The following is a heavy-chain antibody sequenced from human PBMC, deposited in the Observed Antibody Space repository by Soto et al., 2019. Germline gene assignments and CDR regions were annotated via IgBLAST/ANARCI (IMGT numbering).Heavy chain of an antibody. D-gene: IGHD1-7*01. CDR3: AAEITGTTWDYYYGMDV. J-gene: IGHJ6*02. CDR1: GFTFTSSA. CDR2: IVVGSGNT. Sequence: ASVKVSCKASGFTFTSSAVQWVRQARGQSLEWIGWIVVGSGNTNYAQKFQERVTITRDMSTSTAYMELSSLRSEDTAVYYCAAEITGTTWDYYYGMDVWGQGTTVTVSS. V-gene: IGHV1-58*01.